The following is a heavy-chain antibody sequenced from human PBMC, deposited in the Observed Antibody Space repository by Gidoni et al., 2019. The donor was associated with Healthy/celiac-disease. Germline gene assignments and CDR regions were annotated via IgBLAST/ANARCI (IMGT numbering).Heavy chain of an antibody. CDR2: ISWNSGSI. V-gene: IGHV3-9*01. D-gene: IGHD3-10*01. CDR3: ARFRYGMDV. J-gene: IGHJ6*02. Sequence: EVQLVESGGGLVQPGRSLRLSCAASGLTVDDYAMHWVRQAPGKGLEWVSGISWNSGSIGYADSVKGRFTISRDNAKNSLYLQMNSLRAEDTALYYCARFRYGMDVWGQGTTVTVSS. CDR1: GLTVDDYA.